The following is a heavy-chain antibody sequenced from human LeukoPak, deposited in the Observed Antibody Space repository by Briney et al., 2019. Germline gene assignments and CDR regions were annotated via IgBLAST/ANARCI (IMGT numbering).Heavy chain of an antibody. CDR3: ATAEGYTRGGFDY. CDR2: VYYTGTT. V-gene: IGHV4-39*07. J-gene: IGHJ4*02. D-gene: IGHD5-24*01. Sequence: SETLSLTCTVSGASISRSEYTFCWLRQPPGKGLEWIGSVYYTGTTYSYPTLKSRVTISLDKSKNQFSLRLSFVTAADTAIYYCATAEGYTRGGFDYWGQGTLVTVSS. CDR1: GASISRSEYT.